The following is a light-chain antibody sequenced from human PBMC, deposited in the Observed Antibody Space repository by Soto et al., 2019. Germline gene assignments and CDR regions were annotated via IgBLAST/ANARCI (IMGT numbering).Light chain of an antibody. J-gene: IGLJ2*01. CDR3: CSYAGSSTV. CDR2: EVS. Sequence: QSALTQPASVSGSPGQSITISCTGTSSDVGSYNLVSWYQQQPGKAPKLMIYEVSKRPSGVSNRFSGSKSGNTASLTISGLQAEDEADYYCCSYAGSSTVFGGGTQLTVL. V-gene: IGLV2-23*02. CDR1: SSDVGSYNL.